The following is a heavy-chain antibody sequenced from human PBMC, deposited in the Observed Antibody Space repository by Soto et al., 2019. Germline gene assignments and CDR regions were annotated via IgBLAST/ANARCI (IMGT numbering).Heavy chain of an antibody. CDR2: IIPIFGTA. CDR3: ARWDAHYDILTGYLLRYYYYGMDV. V-gene: IGHV1-69*13. Sequence: GASVKVSCKASGGTFSSYAISWVRQAPGQGLEWMGGIIPIFGTANYAQKFQGRVTITADESTSTAYMELSSLRSEDTAVYYCARWDAHYDILTGYLLRYYYYGMDVWGQGTTVTVSS. CDR1: GGTFSSYA. D-gene: IGHD3-9*01. J-gene: IGHJ6*02.